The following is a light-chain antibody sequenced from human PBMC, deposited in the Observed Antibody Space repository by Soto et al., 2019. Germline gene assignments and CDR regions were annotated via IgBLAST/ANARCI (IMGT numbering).Light chain of an antibody. CDR3: QQYDNLPLI. CDR2: DAS. V-gene: IGKV1-33*01. Sequence: IPITQSPSSLSASVGDRVPITCPATQDIRKYLNWYQQKPGKAPKLLIYDASSLETGVPSRFSGSGSGTDFTLTISSLQPEDFATYYCQQYDNLPLIFGQGTRLEIK. CDR1: QDIRKY. J-gene: IGKJ5*01.